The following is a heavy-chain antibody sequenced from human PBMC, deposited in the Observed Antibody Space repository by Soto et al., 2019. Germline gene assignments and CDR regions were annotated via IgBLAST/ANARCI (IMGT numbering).Heavy chain of an antibody. CDR3: ARATTVTRDFQH. Sequence: QVQLQESGPGLVKPSQTLSLTCTVSGGSISSGDYYWSWIRQPPGQGLEWIGYIYYSGSTYYNPSLKSRVTISVDTSKNQFSLKLSSVTVADTAVYYCARATTVTRDFQHWGQGTLVTVSS. CDR1: GGSISSGDYY. V-gene: IGHV4-30-4*01. D-gene: IGHD4-17*01. CDR2: IYYSGST. J-gene: IGHJ1*01.